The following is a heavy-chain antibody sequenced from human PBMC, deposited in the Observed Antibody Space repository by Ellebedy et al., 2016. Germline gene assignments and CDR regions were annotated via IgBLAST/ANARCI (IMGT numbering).Heavy chain of an antibody. J-gene: IGHJ4*02. V-gene: IGHV1-3*01. Sequence: FQGRVTITRDTSASTAYMELSSLRSEDTAVYYCARDRFIRYFDWLLSGDMDYWGQGTLVTVSS. D-gene: IGHD3-9*01. CDR3: ARDRFIRYFDWLLSGDMDY.